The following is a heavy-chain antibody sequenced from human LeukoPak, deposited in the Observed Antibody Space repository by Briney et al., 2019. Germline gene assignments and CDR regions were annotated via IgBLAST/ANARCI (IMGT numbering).Heavy chain of an antibody. CDR3: ARDPDRRSDY. CDR2: ISQEGSQR. V-gene: IGHV3-7*01. CDR1: GFTFSNFL. Sequence: GGSLRLSCGASGFTFSNFLMTWVRQAPGKGLEWVASISQEGSQRYNVDSAKGRFTISRDNAKNSLYLQMNSLRDEDTAIYYRARDPDRRSDYWGQGTLVTVPS. J-gene: IGHJ4*02. D-gene: IGHD1-14*01.